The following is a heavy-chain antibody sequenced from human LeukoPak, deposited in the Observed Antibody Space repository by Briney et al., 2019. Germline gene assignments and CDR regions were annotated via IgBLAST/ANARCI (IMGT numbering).Heavy chain of an antibody. CDR1: GFTFSDYY. J-gene: IGHJ5*02. CDR2: ISSSSGYT. Sequence: GGSLRLSCAASGFTFSDYYMSWIRQAPGKGLEWISYISSSSGYTNYADSVKGRFTISRDNAKNSLYLQMNSLRVEDTAVYYCAGEGGGYRKFDPWGQGTLVTVSS. V-gene: IGHV3-11*06. CDR3: AGEGGGYRKFDP. D-gene: IGHD5-18*01.